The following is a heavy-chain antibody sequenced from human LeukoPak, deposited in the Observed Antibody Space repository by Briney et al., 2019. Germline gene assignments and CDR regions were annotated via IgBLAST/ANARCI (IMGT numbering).Heavy chain of an antibody. D-gene: IGHD5-12*01. CDR1: GGSISSYY. CDR3: ARDDIVTAFDY. Sequence: SETLSLTCTVSGGSISSYYWSWIRQPPGKGLEWIGYIYYSGSTNYNPSLKSRVTISVDTSKNQFSLKLSSVTAADTAVYYCARDDIVTAFDYWGQGTLVTVSS. J-gene: IGHJ4*02. V-gene: IGHV4-59*12. CDR2: IYYSGST.